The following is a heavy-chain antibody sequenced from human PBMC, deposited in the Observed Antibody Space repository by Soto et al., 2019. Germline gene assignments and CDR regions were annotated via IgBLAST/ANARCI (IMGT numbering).Heavy chain of an antibody. Sequence: QVQLVQSGAEVQKPGSSVKVSCKASGGTFSSYAISWVRQAPGQGHEWMGGIIPISGTANYAQKFQGRVKITADESTSTAYMELSSLRSEDTAVYYCARSQGSSTSLEIYYYYYYGMDVWGQGTTVTVSS. V-gene: IGHV1-69*01. CDR2: IIPISGTA. D-gene: IGHD2-2*01. CDR3: ARSQGSSTSLEIYYYYYYGMDV. J-gene: IGHJ6*02. CDR1: GGTFSSYA.